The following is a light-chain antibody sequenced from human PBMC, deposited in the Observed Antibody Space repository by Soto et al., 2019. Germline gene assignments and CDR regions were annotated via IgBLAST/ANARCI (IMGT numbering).Light chain of an antibody. CDR2: DAS. J-gene: IGKJ1*01. CDR1: QSVSSW. V-gene: IGKV1-5*01. CDR3: QQYNSYWT. Sequence: DIQMTQSPSSLSASVGDRVTITCRTSQSVSSWLARYQQKPGKAPKLLIYDASNLESGVPSRFSGSGSGTEFTLTISSLQPDDFATYYCQQYNSYWTFGQGTKVDI.